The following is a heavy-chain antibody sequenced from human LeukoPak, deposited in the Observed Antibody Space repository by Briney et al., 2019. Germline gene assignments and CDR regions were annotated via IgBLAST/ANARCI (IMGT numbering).Heavy chain of an antibody. CDR2: VKPDGSEK. Sequence: GGSLRLSCAASGFSFSDYWMSWVRQAPGKGLEWVANVKPDGSEKYYVDSVKGRYTISRDNARNSLYLQMDSLRAEDTAVYYCANLWEMGYWGQGTLVTVSS. J-gene: IGHJ4*02. D-gene: IGHD5-24*01. V-gene: IGHV3-7*01. CDR1: GFSFSDYW. CDR3: ANLWEMGY.